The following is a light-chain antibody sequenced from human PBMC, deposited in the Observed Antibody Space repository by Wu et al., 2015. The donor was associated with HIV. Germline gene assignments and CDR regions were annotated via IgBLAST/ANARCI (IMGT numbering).Light chain of an antibody. J-gene: IGKJ4*01. Sequence: DIQMTQSPSFLSASAGDRVTITCRASLNISSWLAWYQQKPGRAPKLLIYKASTLETGVPSRFSGSGSGTQFTLTISSLQPDDFASYYCQEYHTYSTFGGGTKVGIK. CDR1: LNISSW. V-gene: IGKV1-5*03. CDR3: QEYHTYST. CDR2: KAS.